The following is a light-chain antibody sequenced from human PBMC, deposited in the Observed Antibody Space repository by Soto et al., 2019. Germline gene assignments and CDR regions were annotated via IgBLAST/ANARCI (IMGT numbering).Light chain of an antibody. Sequence: DILMTQSPSTLSGSVGDRVTITCRASQTISSWLAWYQQKPGKAPKLLIYKASSLESGVPSRFSGSGSGTEFSLTISSLQPDDFATYYCQQHNSYWTFGQGTKVDIK. CDR3: QQHNSYWT. CDR2: KAS. V-gene: IGKV1-5*03. J-gene: IGKJ1*01. CDR1: QTISSW.